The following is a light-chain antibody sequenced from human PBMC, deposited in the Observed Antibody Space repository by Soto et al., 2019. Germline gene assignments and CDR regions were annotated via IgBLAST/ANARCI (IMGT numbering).Light chain of an antibody. CDR3: CSYTDSRTHI. J-gene: IGLJ1*01. V-gene: IGLV2-14*01. CDR1: SSDVGGYNY. Sequence: QSVLTQPASVSGSPGQSITISCTGTSSDVGGYNYVSWYQQHPGKAPKLIIFEVSYRPSGISNRFSASKSGDTASLTISGLQADDEAVYYCCSYTDSRTHIFGSVTKVTVL. CDR2: EVS.